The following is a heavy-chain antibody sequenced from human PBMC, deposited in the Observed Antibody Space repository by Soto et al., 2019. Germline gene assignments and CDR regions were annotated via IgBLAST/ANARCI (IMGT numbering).Heavy chain of an antibody. CDR3: AKSGSSGWYGWFDP. Sequence: SGPTLVNPTQTLTLTCIVSGFSLRTIGVGVGWIRQPPGKALEWLGFIYWNDDKRYSPSLKSRLTITKDTSKNQVVLTMTNMDPVDTATYYCAKSGSSGWYGWFDPWGQGTLVTVSS. D-gene: IGHD6-19*01. CDR1: GFSLRTIGVG. J-gene: IGHJ5*02. V-gene: IGHV2-5*01. CDR2: IYWNDDK.